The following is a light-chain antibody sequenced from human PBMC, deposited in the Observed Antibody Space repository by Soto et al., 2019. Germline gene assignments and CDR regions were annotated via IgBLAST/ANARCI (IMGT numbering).Light chain of an antibody. Sequence: EIALTQSPGTLSLSPGERATLSCRASQSVSDSYLDWYQQKPGQAPRLLIYASSRATGIPDRFSGSGSGTDFPLTISRLEAEDVAVYYCQHYGTSALFGPGTKVDIK. CDR1: QSVSDSY. CDR2: AS. J-gene: IGKJ3*01. V-gene: IGKV3-20*01. CDR3: QHYGTSAL.